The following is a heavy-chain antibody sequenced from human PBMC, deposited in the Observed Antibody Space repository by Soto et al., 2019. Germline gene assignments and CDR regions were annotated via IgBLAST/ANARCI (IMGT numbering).Heavy chain of an antibody. Sequence: QVQLVQSGAEVKKPGASVKVSCKASGYTFTSYGISWVRQAPGQGLEWMGWISAYNGNTNYAQKLQGRVTMTIDTSTSTAYMELRSLRSDDTAVYYCAREGITMIVVSYGMDVWGQGTTVTVSS. CDR3: AREGITMIVVSYGMDV. D-gene: IGHD3-22*01. J-gene: IGHJ6*02. V-gene: IGHV1-18*04. CDR2: ISAYNGNT. CDR1: GYTFTSYG.